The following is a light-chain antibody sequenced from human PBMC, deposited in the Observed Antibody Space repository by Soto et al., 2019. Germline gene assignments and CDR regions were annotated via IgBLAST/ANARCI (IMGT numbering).Light chain of an antibody. Sequence: DIQMTQSPSSVSASVGDRVTITCRASQGVNNWVAWYQLKSGKAPNLLIYGASSLQSGVPSRFSGSGSGTDFPLTISSLQPEDFATYFCQQADSFPLTFGQGTKVEI. CDR3: QQADSFPLT. CDR2: GAS. V-gene: IGKV1-12*01. CDR1: QGVNNW. J-gene: IGKJ1*01.